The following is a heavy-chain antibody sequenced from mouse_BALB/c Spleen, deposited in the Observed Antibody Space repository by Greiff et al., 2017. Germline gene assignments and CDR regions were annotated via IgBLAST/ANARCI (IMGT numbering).Heavy chain of an antibody. CDR1: GFTFSSYT. D-gene: IGHD1-1*01. J-gene: IGHJ4*01. Sequence: EVKVEESGGGLVQPGGSLKLSCAASGFTFSSYTMSWVRQTPEKRLEWVAYISNGGGSTYYPDTVKGRFTISRDNAKNTLYLQMSSLKSEDTAMYYCARHSYYYGSSGDAMDYWGQGTSVTVSS. CDR3: ARHSYYYGSSGDAMDY. CDR2: ISNGGGST. V-gene: IGHV5-12-2*01.